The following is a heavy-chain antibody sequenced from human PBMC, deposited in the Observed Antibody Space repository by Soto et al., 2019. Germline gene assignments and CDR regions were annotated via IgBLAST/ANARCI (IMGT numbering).Heavy chain of an antibody. D-gene: IGHD2-8*01. CDR3: ARDAIPYNGRDDAFDL. CDR2: IGPFEAHAP. CDR1: GYPFGDYA. J-gene: IGHJ3*01. Sequence: EVQLLESGGDLVHPGGTLILSCVGSGYPFGDYAMRWVRQAPGKGLELVSAIGPFEAHAPAYAASVKGRFTISRDNSRNILFLQMTHLRAGDTGVYYCARDAIPYNGRDDAFDLWGQGTVVTVSS. V-gene: IGHV3-23*01.